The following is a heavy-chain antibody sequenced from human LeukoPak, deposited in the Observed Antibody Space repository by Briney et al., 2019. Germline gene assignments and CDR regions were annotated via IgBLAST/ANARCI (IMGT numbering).Heavy chain of an antibody. J-gene: IGHJ4*02. CDR3: AMEGESSGPDFDY. CDR2: TRNKANSYTP. CDR1: GFTFSDYY. D-gene: IGHD3-22*01. V-gene: IGHV3-72*01. Sequence: GGSLRLSCAGSGFTFSDYYINWVRQAPGKGLEWVGRTRNKANSYTPDYAASVKGRFTISRDESKNSLYLQMNSLKTEDTVVYYCAMEGESSGPDFDYWGQGTLVTVSS.